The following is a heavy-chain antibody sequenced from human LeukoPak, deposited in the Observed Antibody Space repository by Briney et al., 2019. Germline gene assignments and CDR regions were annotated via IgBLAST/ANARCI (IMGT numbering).Heavy chain of an antibody. CDR1: GYTSTSYY. CDR2: INPSGGST. V-gene: IGHV1-46*01. CDR3: ARGVEDIVVVPAAKTPFDP. Sequence: ASVKVSCKASGYTSTSYYMHWVRQAPGQGLEWMGIINPSGGSTSYAQKFQGRVTMTRDTSTSTVYMELSSLRSEDTAVYYCARGVEDIVVVPAAKTPFDPWGQGTLVTVSS. D-gene: IGHD2-2*01. J-gene: IGHJ5*02.